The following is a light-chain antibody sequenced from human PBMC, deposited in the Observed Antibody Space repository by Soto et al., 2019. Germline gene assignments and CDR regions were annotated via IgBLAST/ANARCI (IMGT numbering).Light chain of an antibody. Sequence: DVQMTQSPSSLSALVGDRVTITCRASQSVSRYLNWYHHKPGKAPKLLINAASNLRSGVPSRFSGSGSGADFTLPIDGLQPEDFAVNYCQQSYITPPTTFGQGTRLEVK. J-gene: IGKJ5*01. V-gene: IGKV1-39*01. CDR2: AAS. CDR1: QSVSRY. CDR3: QQSYITPPTT.